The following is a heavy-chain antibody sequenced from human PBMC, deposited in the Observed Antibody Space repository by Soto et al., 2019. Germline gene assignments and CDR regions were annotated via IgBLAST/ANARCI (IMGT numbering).Heavy chain of an antibody. Sequence: SETLSLTCTVSGGSISSYYWSWIRQPPGKGLEWIGYIYYSGSTNYNSSLKSRVTISLDTSRNQFSLKLSSVTAADTAVYYCTFFGSYPTARYGMDVWGQGTSVTVSS. CDR1: GGSISSYY. CDR2: IYYSGST. D-gene: IGHD1-26*01. V-gene: IGHV4-59*01. CDR3: TFFGSYPTARYGMDV. J-gene: IGHJ6*02.